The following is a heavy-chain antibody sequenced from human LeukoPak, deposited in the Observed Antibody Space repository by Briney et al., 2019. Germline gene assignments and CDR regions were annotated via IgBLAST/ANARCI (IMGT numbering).Heavy chain of an antibody. V-gene: IGHV1-2*02. J-gene: IGHJ5*02. Sequence: ASLKVPCKASGYTFTGYYMHWVRQAPGQGLEWMGWINPNSGGTNYAQNFQGRVTMTRDTSISTAYMELRRMRSDDTAVYYCARVVTGTTGNWLEPWGQGTLVTVSS. CDR1: GYTFTGYY. CDR3: ARVVTGTTGNWLEP. CDR2: INPNSGGT. D-gene: IGHD1-20*01.